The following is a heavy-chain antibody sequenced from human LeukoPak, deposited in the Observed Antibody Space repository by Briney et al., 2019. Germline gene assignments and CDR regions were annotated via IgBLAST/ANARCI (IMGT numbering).Heavy chain of an antibody. CDR1: GYSFTSHY. D-gene: IGHD1-26*01. CDR2: IIPIFDAV. V-gene: IGHV1-46*01. CDR3: ARRVGAEYFQH. Sequence: GASVKVSCKASGYSFTSHYMHWVRQAPGQGLEWMGGIIPIFDAVDYAQKFQGRVTMTTDTSTSTAYMELRDLRYDDTAVYYCARRVGAEYFQHWGQGTLVTVSS. J-gene: IGHJ1*01.